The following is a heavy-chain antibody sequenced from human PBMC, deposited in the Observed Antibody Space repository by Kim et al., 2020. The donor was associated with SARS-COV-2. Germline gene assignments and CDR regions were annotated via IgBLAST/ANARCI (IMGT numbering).Heavy chain of an antibody. V-gene: IGHV1-69*02. D-gene: IGHD3-22*01. Sequence: YAQKFQGRVTITADKSTSTAYMELSSLRSEDTAVYYCAAYYYDSSGYCDDWGQGTLVTVSS. J-gene: IGHJ4*02. CDR3: AAYYYDSSGYCDD.